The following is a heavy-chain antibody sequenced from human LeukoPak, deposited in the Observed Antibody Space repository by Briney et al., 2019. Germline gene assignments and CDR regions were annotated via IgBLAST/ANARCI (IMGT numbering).Heavy chain of an antibody. CDR2: IIPIFGTA. J-gene: IGHJ4*02. CDR3: AREGDSSGMFDY. Sequence: SVTVSCKASGGTFSSYAISWVRQAPGQGLEWMGGIIPIFGTANYAQKFQGRVTITADESTSTAYMELSSLRSEDTAVYYCAREGDSSGMFDYWGQGTLVTVSS. CDR1: GGTFSSYA. D-gene: IGHD3-22*01. V-gene: IGHV1-69*13.